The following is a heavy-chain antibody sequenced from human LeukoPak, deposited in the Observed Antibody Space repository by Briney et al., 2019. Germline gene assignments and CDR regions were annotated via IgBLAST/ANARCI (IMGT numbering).Heavy chain of an antibody. CDR2: INPSGGNT. Sequence: GASVKVSCKASGYTFTNYYIHWVRQAPGQGLEWMGLINPSGGNTNYAQNFQGRVTMTRDTSASTVYMELSSLRSEDTAIYYCARIRDGYNDAYDIWGQGTVVTVSS. CDR3: ARIRDGYNDAYDI. CDR1: GYTFTNYY. J-gene: IGHJ3*02. D-gene: IGHD5-24*01. V-gene: IGHV1-46*01.